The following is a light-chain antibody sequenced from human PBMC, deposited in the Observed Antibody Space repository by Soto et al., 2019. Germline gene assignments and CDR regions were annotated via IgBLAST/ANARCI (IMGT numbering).Light chain of an antibody. J-gene: IGKJ3*01. V-gene: IGKV1-33*01. CDR1: QDISNY. CDR2: DAS. Sequence: EIVMTQSPASLSVSVGDRVTITCQASQDISNYLNWYQQKPGKAPKLLIYDASNLETGVPSRFSGSGSGTDFTFTISSLQPEDIATYYCQQYDNTLFTFGPGTKVDIK. CDR3: QQYDNTLFT.